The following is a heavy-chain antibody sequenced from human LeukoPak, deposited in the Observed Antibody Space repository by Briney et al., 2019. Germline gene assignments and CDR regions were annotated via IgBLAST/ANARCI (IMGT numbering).Heavy chain of an antibody. D-gene: IGHD4-11*01. J-gene: IGHJ4*02. CDR2: ISSSGSTI. CDR3: ARLRATTVTTGYFDY. Sequence: PGGSLRVSCAASGFTFSDYYMSWIRQAPGKGLEWVSYISSSGSTIYYADSVKGRFTISRDNAKNSLYLQMNSLRAEDTAVYYCARLRATTVTTGYFDYWGQGTLVTVSS. V-gene: IGHV3-11*01. CDR1: GFTFSDYY.